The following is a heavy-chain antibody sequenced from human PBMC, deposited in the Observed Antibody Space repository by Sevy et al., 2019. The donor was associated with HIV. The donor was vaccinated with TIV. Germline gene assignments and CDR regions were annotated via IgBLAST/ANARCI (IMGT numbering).Heavy chain of an antibody. D-gene: IGHD2-2*01. CDR1: GFTFSSYA. J-gene: IGHJ4*02. V-gene: IGHV3-30-3*01. Sequence: GGSLRLSCAASGFTFSSYAMHWVRQAPGKGLEWVAVISYDGSNKYYADSVKGRFTISRDNSKNTLYLQMNSLRAEDTAVYYCARDRRFVGVPAALDYWGQGTLVTVSS. CDR3: ARDRRFVGVPAALDY. CDR2: ISYDGSNK.